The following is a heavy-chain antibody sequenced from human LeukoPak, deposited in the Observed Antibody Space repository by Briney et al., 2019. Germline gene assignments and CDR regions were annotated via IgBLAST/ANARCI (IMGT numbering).Heavy chain of an antibody. Sequence: GGSLRLSCAASGFTFSSYSMNWVRQAPGKGLEWVSSISSSSSYIYYADSVKGRFTISRDNAKNSLYLQMNSLRAEDTAVYYCARSYDSSGYLMPWGQGTLVTVSS. CDR2: ISSSSSYI. J-gene: IGHJ5*02. CDR3: ARSYDSSGYLMP. D-gene: IGHD3-22*01. CDR1: GFTFSSYS. V-gene: IGHV3-21*01.